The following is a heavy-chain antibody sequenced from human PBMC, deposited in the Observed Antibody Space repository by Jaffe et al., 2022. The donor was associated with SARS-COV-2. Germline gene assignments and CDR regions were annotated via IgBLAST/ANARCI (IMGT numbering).Heavy chain of an antibody. V-gene: IGHV3-9*01. CDR2: ISWNSGSI. CDR3: AKDSSGGLGYYDSSGSSGAYDY. J-gene: IGHJ4*02. Sequence: EVQLVESGGGLVQPGRSLRLSCAASGFTFDDYAMHWVRQAPGKGLEWVSGISWNSGSIGYADSVKGRFTISRDNAKNSLYLQMNSLRAEDTALYYCAKDSSGGLGYYDSSGSSGAYDYWGQGTLVTVSS. CDR1: GFTFDDYA. D-gene: IGHD3-22*01.